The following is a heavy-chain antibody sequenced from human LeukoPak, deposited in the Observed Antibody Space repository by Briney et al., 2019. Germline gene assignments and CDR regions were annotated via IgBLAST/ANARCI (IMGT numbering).Heavy chain of an antibody. Sequence: PGGSLRLSCAASGPTFSTYWMHWVRQAPGKGRAWVARINPDGSIRTYANSVQGRVTISRDTAKDTLFLQMNSLRAEDTAVYYCAREARVGGALQYWGQGTPVTVSS. V-gene: IGHV3-74*03. CDR1: GPTFSTYW. CDR3: AREARVGGALQY. J-gene: IGHJ4*02. CDR2: INPDGSIR. D-gene: IGHD1-26*01.